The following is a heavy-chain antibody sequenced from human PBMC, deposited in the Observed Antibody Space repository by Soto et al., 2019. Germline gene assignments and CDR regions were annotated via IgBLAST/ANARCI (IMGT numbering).Heavy chain of an antibody. CDR2: IIPIFGTA. V-gene: IGHV1-69*13. D-gene: IGHD6-13*01. J-gene: IGHJ6*02. CDR1: GGTFSSYA. Sequence: ASVKVSCKASGGTFSSYAISWVRQAPGQGLEWMGGIIPIFGTANYAQKFQGRVTITADESTSTAYMELSSLRSEDTAVYYCARAFSGYSSSWYDATYYYGMDVWGQGTTVTVSS. CDR3: ARAFSGYSSSWYDATYYYGMDV.